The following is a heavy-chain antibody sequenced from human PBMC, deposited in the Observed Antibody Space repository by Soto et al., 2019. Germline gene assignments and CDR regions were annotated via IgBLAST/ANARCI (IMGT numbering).Heavy chain of an antibody. CDR2: MNLNSGNR. D-gene: IGHD5-18*01. V-gene: IGHV1-8*01. CDR1: GFTVTNFD. CDR3: SKGYAMDY. Sequence: QVQLVQSGAEVKKPGASVKVSCKASGFTVTNFDINWVRQATGRGPEWMGWMNLNSGNRGYAEKFRDRVTMTRNSSITTAYMELNNLGSEDTAVYYCSKGYAMDYWGQGTTVTVSS. J-gene: IGHJ6*02.